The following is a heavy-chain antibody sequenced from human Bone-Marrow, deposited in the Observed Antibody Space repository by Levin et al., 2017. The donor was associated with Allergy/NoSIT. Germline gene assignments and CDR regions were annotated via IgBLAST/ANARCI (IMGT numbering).Heavy chain of an antibody. CDR1: GFTFSSYA. J-gene: IGHJ4*02. CDR2: ISYDGSNK. CDR3: ARDGIAIVVVPAAMMLDY. D-gene: IGHD2-2*01. V-gene: IGHV3-30-3*01. Sequence: GESLKISCAASGFTFSSYAMHWVRQAPGKGLEWVAVISYDGSNKYYADSVKGRFTISRDNSKNTLYLQMNSLRAEDTAVYYCARDGIAIVVVPAAMMLDYWGQGTLVTVSS.